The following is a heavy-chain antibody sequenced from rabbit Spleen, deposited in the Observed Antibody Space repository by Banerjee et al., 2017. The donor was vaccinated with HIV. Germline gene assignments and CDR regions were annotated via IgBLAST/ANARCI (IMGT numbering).Heavy chain of an antibody. Sequence: QEQLVESGGGLVRPEGSLKLSCKASGFSFSSSDYMCWVRQAPGKGLEWISCIAGSSSGFTYSATWAKGRFTCSKTSSTTVTLQMTSLTAADTATYFCARGVDGDGTTFILWGQGTLVTVS. V-gene: IGHV1S45*01. CDR3: ARGVDGDGTTFIL. CDR2: IAGSSSGFT. CDR1: GFSFSSSDY. J-gene: IGHJ4*01. D-gene: IGHD2-1*01.